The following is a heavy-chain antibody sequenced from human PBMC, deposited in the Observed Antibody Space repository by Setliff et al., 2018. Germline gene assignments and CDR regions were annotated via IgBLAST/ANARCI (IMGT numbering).Heavy chain of an antibody. D-gene: IGHD5-18*01. J-gene: IGHJ6*03. V-gene: IGHV1-69*05. CDR2: TIPSFGST. CDR3: AREGVDTRSSTGYRYYMDV. CDR1: GGTFSSYG. Sequence: SVKVSCKASGGTFSSYGISWVRQAPGQGLEWMGGTIPSFGSTNYAQKFQGRVTIITDESTSTAYMELSSLRTEDSAVYYCAREGVDTRSSTGYRYYMDVWGKGTTVTVSS.